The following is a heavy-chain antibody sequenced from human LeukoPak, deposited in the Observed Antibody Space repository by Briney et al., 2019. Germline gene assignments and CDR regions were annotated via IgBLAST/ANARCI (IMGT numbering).Heavy chain of an antibody. Sequence: GGSLRLSCAASGFTVSNSYMSWVRQAAGEGLEWVLVIYSGDIGGYTYYSDSVKGRFTISRDNSKNTLNLQMNSLRDEDTAVYYCARDPNYYNYGMDVWGQGTMVTVSS. CDR1: GFTVSNSY. CDR3: ARDPNYYNYGMDV. J-gene: IGHJ6*02. CDR2: IYSGDIGGYT. V-gene: IGHV3-66*01.